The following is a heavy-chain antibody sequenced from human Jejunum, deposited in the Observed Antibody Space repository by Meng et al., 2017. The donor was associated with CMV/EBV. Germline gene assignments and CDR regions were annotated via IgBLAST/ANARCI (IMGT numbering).Heavy chain of an antibody. J-gene: IGHJ4*02. V-gene: IGHV3-66*01. Sequence: EVEVVESGGGLVQPGGSPRLSCAASGFTVSSHYMTWVRQAPGKGLEWVSVIYTYGSTYYADSVKGRFTISRDNSKNTLYLQMNSLRVEDTAVYYCARDVYSSSLNWAYWGQGTLVTVSS. CDR1: GFTVSSHY. D-gene: IGHD4-11*01. CDR2: IYTYGST. CDR3: ARDVYSSSLNWAY.